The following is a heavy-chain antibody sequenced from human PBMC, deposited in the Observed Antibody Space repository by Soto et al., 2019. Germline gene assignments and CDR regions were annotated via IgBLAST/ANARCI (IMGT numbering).Heavy chain of an antibody. Sequence: EVQLVESGGGLVQPGRSLRLSCAASGFTFDDYAMHWVRQAPGKGLEWXSGINWNRDKKNYADSVQGRFTISRDNAKXXXXXXXXXXXXXXXXXXXXXXXXXXXXXXXXXXMDVWGKGTTVIVSS. CDR3: XXXXXXXXXXXXXXMDV. V-gene: IGHV3-9*01. J-gene: IGHJ6*03. CDR1: GFTFDDYA. CDR2: INWNRDKK.